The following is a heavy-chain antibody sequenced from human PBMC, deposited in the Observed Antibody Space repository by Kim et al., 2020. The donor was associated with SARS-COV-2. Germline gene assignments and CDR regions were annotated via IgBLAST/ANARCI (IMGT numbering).Heavy chain of an antibody. Sequence: YALQGKGRITINPATSKNQFSLQLNSVTPEDTAVYYCARDRQRAGTGVDYWGQGTLVTVSS. V-gene: IGHV6-1*01. D-gene: IGHD6-19*01. CDR3: ARDRQRAGTGVDY. J-gene: IGHJ4*02.